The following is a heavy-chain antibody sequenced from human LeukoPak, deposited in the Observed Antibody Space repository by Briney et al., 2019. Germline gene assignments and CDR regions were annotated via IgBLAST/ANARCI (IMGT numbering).Heavy chain of an antibody. J-gene: IGHJ6*02. CDR2: IYYSGST. CDR1: GGSISSYY. D-gene: IGHD5-18*01. V-gene: IGHV4-59*08. CDR3: ARLLDTAMVKDYYYYYYGMDV. Sequence: PSETLSLTCTVSGGSISSYYWSWIREPPGKGLQQIGYIYYSGSTNYNPSLKSRVTISVDTSKNQFSLKLSSVTAADTAVYYCARLLDTAMVKDYYYYYYGMDVWGQGTTVTVSS.